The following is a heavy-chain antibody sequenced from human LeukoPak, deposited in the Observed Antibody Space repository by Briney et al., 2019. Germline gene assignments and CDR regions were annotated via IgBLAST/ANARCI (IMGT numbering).Heavy chain of an antibody. CDR2: INPSGGST. V-gene: IGHV1-46*01. Sequence: GASVKVSCKASGYTFTGYYMHWVRQAPGQGLEWMGIINPSGGSTTYKQKFRGRVTMTRDTSTSIVYMELSSLRSEDTAVYYCARVGRRGYPYGYSPEYFQHWGQGTLVTVSS. CDR3: ARVGRRGYPYGYSPEYFQH. D-gene: IGHD5-18*01. J-gene: IGHJ1*01. CDR1: GYTFTGYY.